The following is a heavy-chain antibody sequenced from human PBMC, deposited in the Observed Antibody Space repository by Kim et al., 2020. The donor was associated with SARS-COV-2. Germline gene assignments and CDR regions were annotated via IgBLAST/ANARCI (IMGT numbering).Heavy chain of an antibody. J-gene: IGHJ3*02. Sequence: GGSLRLSCAASGFTFSSYWMSWVRQAPGKGLEWVANIKQDGSEKYYVDSVKGRFTISRDNAKNSLYLQMNSLRAEDTAVYYCARALYSGYPESDAFDIWGQGTMVTVSS. CDR1: GFTFSSYW. V-gene: IGHV3-7*01. CDR2: IKQDGSEK. CDR3: ARALYSGYPESDAFDI. D-gene: IGHD5-12*01.